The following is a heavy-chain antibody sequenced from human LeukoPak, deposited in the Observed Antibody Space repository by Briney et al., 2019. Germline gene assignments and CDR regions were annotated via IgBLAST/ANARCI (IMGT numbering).Heavy chain of an antibody. CDR2: INHSGST. J-gene: IGHJ4*02. CDR3: ARGRQYYDFWSGYSTATFDY. CDR1: GGSFSGYY. D-gene: IGHD3-3*01. Sequence: SETLSLTCAVYGGSFSGYYWSWIRQPPGKGLEWIGEINHSGSTNYNPSLKSRVTISVDTSKNQFSLKLSSVTAADTAVYYCARGRQYYDFWSGYSTATFDYWGQGTLVTVSS. V-gene: IGHV4-34*01.